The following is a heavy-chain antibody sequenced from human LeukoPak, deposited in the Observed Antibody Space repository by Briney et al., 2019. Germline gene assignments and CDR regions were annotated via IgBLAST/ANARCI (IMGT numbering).Heavy chain of an antibody. CDR2: ISAYNGNT. J-gene: IGHJ6*03. CDR1: GYTFTSFG. CDR3: ARDGATIAVTTYYYYYMDV. Sequence: ASVKVSCKASGYTFTSFGISWVQQAPGQGLEWMGWISAYNGNTNYAQKLQGRVTVTTDTSTSTAYMELRSLRSDDTAVYYCARDGATIAVTTYYYYYMDVWGKGTTVTVSS. D-gene: IGHD4-11*01. V-gene: IGHV1-18*01.